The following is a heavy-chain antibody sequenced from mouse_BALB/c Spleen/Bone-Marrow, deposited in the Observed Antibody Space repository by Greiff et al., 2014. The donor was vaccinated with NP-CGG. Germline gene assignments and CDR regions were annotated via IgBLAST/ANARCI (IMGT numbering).Heavy chain of an antibody. CDR1: GFSLTTYG. CDR3: VRKGYTGYFDV. CDR2: IWSGGST. V-gene: IGHV2-2*01. Sequence: QVQLQQSGPGLVKPSQSLSITCTVSGFSLTTYGLHWIRQSPGKGLEWLGVIWSGGSTDYNAAFISRLFITKDNSKNQVFFKMNSLQTDDTAIYYCVRKGYTGYFDVWGAGTTVTVSS. D-gene: IGHD2-2*01. J-gene: IGHJ1*01.